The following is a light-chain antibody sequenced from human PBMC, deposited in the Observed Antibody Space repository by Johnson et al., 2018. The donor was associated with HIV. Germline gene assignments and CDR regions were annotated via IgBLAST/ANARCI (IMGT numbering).Light chain of an antibody. V-gene: IGLV1-51*02. CDR3: GTWDSGLSAGV. J-gene: IGLJ1*01. Sequence: SVLTQPPSVSAAPGQKVTISCSGSSSNIGNNYVSWYQHLPGTAPKLLIYENNKRPSGIPDRFSGPKSGTSATLGITGLQTGDEADYYCGTWDSGLSAGVFGTGTKVTVL. CDR1: SSNIGNNY. CDR2: ENN.